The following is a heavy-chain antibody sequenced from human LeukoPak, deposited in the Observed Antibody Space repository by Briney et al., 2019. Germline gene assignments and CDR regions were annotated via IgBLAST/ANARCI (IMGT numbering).Heavy chain of an antibody. Sequence: ASVKVSCKASGYTFTGYYMHWVRQAPGQGLEWMGWINPNSGGTNYAQKFQGWVTMTRDTSTSTVYMELSSLRSEDTAVYYCARARYSSSPGCDYWGQGTLVTVSS. CDR2: INPNSGGT. J-gene: IGHJ4*02. CDR3: ARARYSSSPGCDY. D-gene: IGHD6-6*01. V-gene: IGHV1-2*04. CDR1: GYTFTGYY.